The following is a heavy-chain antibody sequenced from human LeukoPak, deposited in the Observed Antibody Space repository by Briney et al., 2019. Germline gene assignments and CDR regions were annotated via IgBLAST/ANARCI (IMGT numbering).Heavy chain of an antibody. CDR1: GLTFSSYG. CDR2: IRYDGSNK. J-gene: IGHJ5*02. Sequence: GGSLRLSCAASGLTFSSYGIHWVRQAPGKGLEWVAFIRYDGSNKYYADSVKGRFTISRDNSKNTLYLQMKSLRAEDTAVYYCARGTIYYDILTGYYGWFDPWGQGTLVTVSS. V-gene: IGHV3-30*02. CDR3: ARGTIYYDILTGYYGWFDP. D-gene: IGHD3-9*01.